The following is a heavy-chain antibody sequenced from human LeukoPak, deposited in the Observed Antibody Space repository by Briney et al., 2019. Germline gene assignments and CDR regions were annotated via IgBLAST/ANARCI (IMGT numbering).Heavy chain of an antibody. CDR3: ARDGRHRYYYDSSGFYGSWFDP. Sequence: ASVKVSCKAYGYTFTSYGISWVRQAPGEGLEWMGWISGYNGYTKNAQKLQGRVTMTTDTSTTTAYMELRSLRSDDTAVYYCARDGRHRYYYDSSGFYGSWFDPWGQGTLVTVSS. CDR1: GYTFTSYG. D-gene: IGHD3-22*01. J-gene: IGHJ5*02. CDR2: ISGYNGYT. V-gene: IGHV1-18*01.